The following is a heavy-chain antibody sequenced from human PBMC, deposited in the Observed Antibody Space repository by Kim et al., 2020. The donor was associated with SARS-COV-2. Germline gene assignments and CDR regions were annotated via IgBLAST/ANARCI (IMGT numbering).Heavy chain of an antibody. Sequence: SETLSLTCTVSGGSINSYYWNWIRQPPGKGLEWIGYVSYSGSTNYNPSLDSRITMSVATSTNQFLLQLTSVTAADTAASYCSRRSPGLLTQNACFNLWGR. CDR3: SRRSPGLLTQNACFNL. J-gene: IGHJ2*01. D-gene: IGHD3-16*01. CDR1: GGSINSYY. V-gene: IGHV4-59*08. CDR2: VSYSGST.